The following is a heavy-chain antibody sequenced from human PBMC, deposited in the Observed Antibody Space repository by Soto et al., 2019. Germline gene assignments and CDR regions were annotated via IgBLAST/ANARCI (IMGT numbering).Heavy chain of an antibody. J-gene: IGHJ6*02. Sequence: PGGSLRLSCAASGFTFSSYGMHWVRQAPGKGLEWVAVIWYDGSNKYYADSVKGRFTISRDNSKNTLYLQMNSLRAEDTAVYYCASNTGGYSYGYDYYYYGMDVWGQGTTVTVSS. CDR1: GFTFSSYG. D-gene: IGHD5-18*01. V-gene: IGHV3-33*01. CDR2: IWYDGSNK. CDR3: ASNTGGYSYGYDYYYYGMDV.